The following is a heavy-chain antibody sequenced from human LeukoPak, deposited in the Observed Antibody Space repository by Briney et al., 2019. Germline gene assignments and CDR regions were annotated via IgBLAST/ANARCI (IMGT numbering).Heavy chain of an antibody. CDR3: ARSSPHDSSGYLFDY. Sequence: ASVKVSCKASGYTFTNYEINWVRQATGQGLEWMGWMNPNSGHTGFAQKFQDRVTITRNTSISTAYMELSSLRSEDTAVYYCARSSPHDSSGYLFDYWGHGTLVTVYS. CDR2: MNPNSGHT. D-gene: IGHD3-22*01. CDR1: GYTFTNYE. V-gene: IGHV1-8*03. J-gene: IGHJ4*01.